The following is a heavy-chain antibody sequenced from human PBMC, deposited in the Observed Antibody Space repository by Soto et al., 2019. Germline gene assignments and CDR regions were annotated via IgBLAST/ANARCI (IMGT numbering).Heavy chain of an antibody. D-gene: IGHD3-3*01. CDR3: AKDSQPISIFEVVIIRYYTVV. Sequence: QAPGKGLEWVAVISYDGSNKYYADSVKGRFTISRDNSKNTLYLQMNSLRAEDTAVYYCAKDSQPISIFEVVIIRYYTVVWCLGTTVTVS. CDR2: ISYDGSNK. J-gene: IGHJ6*03. V-gene: IGHV3-30*18.